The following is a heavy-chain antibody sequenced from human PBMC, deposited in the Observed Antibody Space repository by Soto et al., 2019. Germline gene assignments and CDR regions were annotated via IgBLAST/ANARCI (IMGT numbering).Heavy chain of an antibody. CDR1: GGSFSSGDHY. CDR2: IYYTGST. V-gene: IGHV4-30-4*01. Sequence: PSETLSLTCTVSGGSFSSGDHYWSWVRQPPGKGLEWIGYIYYTGSTFNNPSLKSRVSISIDTSKTQFSLKLSSVTAADTAVYYCARINFSDDNSYYYYGMDVWGQGTTVTVSS. CDR3: ARINFSDDNSYYYYGMDV. J-gene: IGHJ6*02. D-gene: IGHD1-1*01.